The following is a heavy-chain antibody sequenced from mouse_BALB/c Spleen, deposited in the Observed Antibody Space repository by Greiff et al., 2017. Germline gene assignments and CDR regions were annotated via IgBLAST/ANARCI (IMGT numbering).Heavy chain of an antibody. CDR3: ARGPALRGNAMDY. V-gene: IGHV7-3*02. Sequence: EVKLVESGGGLVQPGGSLRLSCATSGFTFTDYYMSWVRQPPGKALEWLGFIRNKANGYTTEYSASVKGRFTISRDNSQSILYLQMNTLRAEDSATYYCARGPALRGNAMDYWGQGTSVTVSS. CDR2: IRNKANGYTT. J-gene: IGHJ4*01. CDR1: GFTFTDYY.